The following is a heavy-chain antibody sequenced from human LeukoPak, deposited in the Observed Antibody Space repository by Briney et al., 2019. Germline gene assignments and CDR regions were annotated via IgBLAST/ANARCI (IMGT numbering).Heavy chain of an antibody. CDR2: ISGSGGST. CDR1: GFTFSSYA. V-gene: IGHV3-23*01. D-gene: IGHD3-22*01. J-gene: IGHJ3*02. CDR3: ARYYYDSSGSPNRAFDI. Sequence: GGSLRLSCAASGFTFSSYAMSWVRQAPGKGPEWVSAISGSGGSTYYADSVKGRFTISRDNSKNTLYLQMNSLRAEDTAVYYCARYYYDSSGSPNRAFDIWGQGTMVTVSS.